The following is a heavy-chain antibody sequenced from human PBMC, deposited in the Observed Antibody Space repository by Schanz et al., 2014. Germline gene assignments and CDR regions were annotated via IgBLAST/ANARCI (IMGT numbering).Heavy chain of an antibody. J-gene: IGHJ6*02. CDR3: AKDSRGSSFDMDV. D-gene: IGHD1-26*01. CDR2: IDRDGGNT. V-gene: IGHV3-43*01. CDR1: GFTFHDYT. Sequence: EVQLVESGGVVVKPGGSLRLSCAASGFTFHDYTMHWVRQGPGKGLEWVSLIDRDGGNTFYADSVKGRFTISRDNSKHSLYLQMNSLTTEDTAVYYCAKDSRGSSFDMDVWGQGTTVTVSS.